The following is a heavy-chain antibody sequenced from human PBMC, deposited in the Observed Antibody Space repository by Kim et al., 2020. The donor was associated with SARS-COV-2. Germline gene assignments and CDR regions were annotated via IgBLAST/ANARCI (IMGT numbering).Heavy chain of an antibody. V-gene: IGHV4-59*08. J-gene: IGHJ4*02. D-gene: IGHD6-13*01. CDR3: ARHINSSWRYYFDY. Sequence: NPTHKSRVTISGAPSKNQFALKLSSVTAADTAVYYCARHINSSWRYYFDYWGQGTLVTVSS.